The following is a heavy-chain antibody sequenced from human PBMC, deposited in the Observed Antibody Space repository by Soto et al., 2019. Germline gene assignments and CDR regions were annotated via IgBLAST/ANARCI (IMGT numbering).Heavy chain of an antibody. Sequence: EVQLVESGGGLVQPGGSLRLSCAASGFTFSSYWMSWVRQAPGKGLEWVANIKQDGSEKYYVVSVKGRFTISRDNAKNSLYLQMNSLRAEDTAVYYCARDICSGGSCYSELFDYWGQGTLVTVSS. CDR2: IKQDGSEK. J-gene: IGHJ4*02. D-gene: IGHD2-15*01. CDR1: GFTFSSYW. CDR3: ARDICSGGSCYSELFDY. V-gene: IGHV3-7*01.